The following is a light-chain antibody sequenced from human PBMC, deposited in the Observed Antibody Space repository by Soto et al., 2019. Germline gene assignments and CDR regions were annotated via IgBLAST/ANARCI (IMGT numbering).Light chain of an antibody. V-gene: IGKV1-5*03. CDR3: QQHNSYPRT. Sequence: DIPMTQSPSTLSASVGDRVTITCRASQSISTWLAWYQQEPGKAPKLLIYTASNLERGVPSRFSGSGSGTEFTLTISSLQPDDFATYYCQQHNSYPRTFGQGTKVEIK. CDR2: TAS. J-gene: IGKJ1*01. CDR1: QSISTW.